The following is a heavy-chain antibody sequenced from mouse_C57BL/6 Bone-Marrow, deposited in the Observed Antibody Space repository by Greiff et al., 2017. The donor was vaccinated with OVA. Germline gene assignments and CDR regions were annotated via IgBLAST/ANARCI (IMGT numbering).Heavy chain of an antibody. CDR3: ARGHGWFAY. J-gene: IGHJ3*01. CDR2: ISGGGGNT. CDR1: GFTFSSYT. V-gene: IGHV5-9*01. Sequence: EVKLMESGGGLVKPGGSLKLSCAASGFTFSSYTMSWVRQTPEQRLEWVATISGGGGNTYYPDSVKGRFTISRDNAKNTLYLQMSRLRSEDTALYYCARGHGWFAYWGQGTLVTVSA.